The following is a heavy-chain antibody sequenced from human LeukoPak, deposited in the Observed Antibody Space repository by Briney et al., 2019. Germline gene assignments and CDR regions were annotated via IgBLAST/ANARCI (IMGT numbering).Heavy chain of an antibody. V-gene: IGHV3-23*01. CDR1: GFTFSSYA. Sequence: PGGSLRLSCASSGFTFSSYAMSWVRQAPGKGLEWVSAISGSGGSTYYADSVKGRFTISRDNSKNTLYLQMNTLRAEDTAVYYCANGGRSSWAPLYYFDYWGQGTLVTISS. CDR2: ISGSGGST. D-gene: IGHD6-13*01. CDR3: ANGGRSSWAPLYYFDY. J-gene: IGHJ4*02.